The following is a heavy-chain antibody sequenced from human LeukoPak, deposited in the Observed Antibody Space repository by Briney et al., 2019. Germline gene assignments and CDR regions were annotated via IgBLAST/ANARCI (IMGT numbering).Heavy chain of an antibody. D-gene: IGHD2-2*01. Sequence: PSETLSLTCTVSGGSISSYYWSWIRQPAGKGLEWIGRIYTSGSTNYNPSLKSRVTMSVDTSKNQFSLKLSSVTAVDTAVYYCASLGYCSSTSCRRDYFDYWGQGTLVTVSS. CDR2: IYTSGST. CDR3: ASLGYCSSTSCRRDYFDY. CDR1: GGSISSYY. V-gene: IGHV4-4*07. J-gene: IGHJ4*02.